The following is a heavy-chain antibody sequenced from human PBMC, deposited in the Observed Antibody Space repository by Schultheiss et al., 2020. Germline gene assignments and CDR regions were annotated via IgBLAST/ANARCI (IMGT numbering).Heavy chain of an antibody. Sequence: GGSLRLSCAASGFTFSSYAMSWVRQAPGKGLEWVSYISSSSSTIYYADSVKGRFTISRDNAKNSLYLQMNSLKTEDTAVYYCSRWRTPTDYWGQGTLVTVSS. CDR2: ISSSSSTI. CDR3: SRWRTPTDY. D-gene: IGHD4-23*01. J-gene: IGHJ4*02. CDR1: GFTFSSYA. V-gene: IGHV3-48*01.